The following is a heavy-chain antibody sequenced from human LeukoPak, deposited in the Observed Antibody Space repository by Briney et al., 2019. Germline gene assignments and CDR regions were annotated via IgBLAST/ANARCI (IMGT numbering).Heavy chain of an antibody. CDR2: INHSGST. V-gene: IGHV4-34*01. J-gene: IGHJ3*02. CDR1: GGSFSGYY. Sequence: SETLSLTCAVYGGSFSGYYWSWIRQPPGKGLEWIGEINHSGSTNYNPSLKSRVTISVDTSKNQFSLKLSSVTAADTAVYYCARGLVVPAAHAFDIWGQGTKVTVSS. CDR3: ARGLVVPAAHAFDI. D-gene: IGHD2-2*01.